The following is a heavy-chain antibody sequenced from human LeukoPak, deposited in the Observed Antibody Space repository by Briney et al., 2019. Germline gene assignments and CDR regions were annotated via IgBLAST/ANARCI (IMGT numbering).Heavy chain of an antibody. V-gene: IGHV5-51*01. CDR1: GYSFTSYW. CDR3: ARHRPYGSGYYPRTGAFDI. Sequence: GESLKISCKGSGYSFTSYWIGWVRQMPGKGLEWMGIIYPGDSDTRYSPSFQGQVTISADKSISTAYLQWSSLKASDTAMYYCARHRPYGSGYYPRTGAFDIWGQGTMVTVSS. D-gene: IGHD3-10*01. J-gene: IGHJ3*02. CDR2: IYPGDSDT.